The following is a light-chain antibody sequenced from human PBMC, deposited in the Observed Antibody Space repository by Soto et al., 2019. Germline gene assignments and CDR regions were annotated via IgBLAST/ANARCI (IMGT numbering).Light chain of an antibody. J-gene: IGKJ5*01. CDR2: GAS. CDR3: QQYKNWPTIT. V-gene: IGKV3-15*01. Sequence: EIVMTQSPATLSVSPGERATLSCRASQSVSSNLAWYQQQPGRAPRLLIYGASTRATGIPARFSGSGSGTEFTPTISSLQSEDFAVYYGQQYKNWPTITFGQGTRLEIK. CDR1: QSVSSN.